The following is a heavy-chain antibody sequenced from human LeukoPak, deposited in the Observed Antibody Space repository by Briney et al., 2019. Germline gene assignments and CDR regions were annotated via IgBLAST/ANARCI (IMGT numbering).Heavy chain of an antibody. CDR3: ARTPTTVVTYYFDY. CDR1: GYSISSGYY. V-gene: IGHV4-38-2*01. D-gene: IGHD4-23*01. J-gene: IGHJ4*02. CDR2: IYHSGST. Sequence: SETLSLTCAVSGYSISSGYYWGWIRQRPGKGPEWSGSIYHSGSTYYNPSLKSRVTISVDTSKNQFSLKLSSVTAADTAVYYCARTPTTVVTYYFDYWGQGTLVTVSS.